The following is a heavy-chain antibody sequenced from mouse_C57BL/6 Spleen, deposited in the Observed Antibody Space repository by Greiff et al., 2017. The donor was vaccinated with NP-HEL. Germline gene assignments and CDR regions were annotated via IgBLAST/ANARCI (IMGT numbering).Heavy chain of an antibody. CDR3: ARQGITTVVVPYFDY. V-gene: IGHV5-6*01. J-gene: IGHJ2*01. Sequence: EVHLVESGGDLVKPGGSLKLSCAASGFTFSSYGMSWVRQTPDKRLEWVATISSGGSYTYYPDSVKGRFTISRDNAKNTLYLQMSSLKSEDTAMYYCARQGITTVVVPYFDYWGQGTTLTVSS. CDR1: GFTFSSYG. CDR2: ISSGGSYT. D-gene: IGHD1-1*01.